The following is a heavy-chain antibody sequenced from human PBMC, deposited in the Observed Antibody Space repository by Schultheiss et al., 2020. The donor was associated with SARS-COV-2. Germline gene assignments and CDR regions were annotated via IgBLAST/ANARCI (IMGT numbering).Heavy chain of an antibody. V-gene: IGHV4-38-2*01. J-gene: IGHJ4*02. CDR1: GYSISSGYY. CDR3: ARGRYVAAAGYYFDS. CDR2: INHSGST. D-gene: IGHD6-13*01. Sequence: SQTLSLTCAVSGYSISSGYYWGWIRQPPGKGLEWIGEINHSGSTNYNPSLKSRVTISVDTSKNQFSLKLSSVTAADTAVYYCARGRYVAAAGYYFDSWGQGTLVTVSS.